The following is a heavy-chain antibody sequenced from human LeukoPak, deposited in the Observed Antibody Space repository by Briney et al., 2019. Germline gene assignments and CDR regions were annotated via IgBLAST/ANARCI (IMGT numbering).Heavy chain of an antibody. CDR2: TYSNGNT. CDR3: ARKNHLFNAAFDI. D-gene: IGHD1-14*01. CDR1: GFTFSSYA. J-gene: IGHJ3*02. Sequence: GGSLRLSCAASGFTFSSYAMSWVRQAPGKGLEWVSITYSNGNTNYADSVKGRFTISRDNSRDTLSLQMDSLRAEDTAVYYCARKNHLFNAAFDIWGQGTVVTVSS. V-gene: IGHV3-23*01.